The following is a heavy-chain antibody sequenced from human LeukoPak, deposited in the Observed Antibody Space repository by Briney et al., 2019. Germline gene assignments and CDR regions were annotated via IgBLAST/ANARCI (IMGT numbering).Heavy chain of an antibody. D-gene: IGHD3-22*01. V-gene: IGHV4-59*01. CDR1: SGSISGYY. J-gene: IGHJ4*02. CDR3: GRVHSYNYYAEADY. CDR2: IYYSGST. Sequence: SETLSLTCIVSSGSISGYYWSWIRQPPGKGLEWIGYIYYSGSTTYNPSLKSRVTISLDTSKKQFSLKVTSVTAADTAVYYCGRVHSYNYYAEADYWGQGTLVTVSS.